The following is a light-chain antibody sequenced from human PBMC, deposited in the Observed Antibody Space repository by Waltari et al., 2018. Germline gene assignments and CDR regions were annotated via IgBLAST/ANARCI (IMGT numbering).Light chain of an antibody. CDR3: LQSNIYPLT. J-gene: IGKJ1*01. V-gene: IGKV1-17*01. Sequence: DIQMTQSPSSLSASVGDRVTITCRASQGIRNDLSWFQQRPGKAPKRLIYGASNLESGVPSRFSGSGSGTEFTLTVSSLRPEDFATYFCLQSNIYPLTFGQGPKV. CDR2: GAS. CDR1: QGIRND.